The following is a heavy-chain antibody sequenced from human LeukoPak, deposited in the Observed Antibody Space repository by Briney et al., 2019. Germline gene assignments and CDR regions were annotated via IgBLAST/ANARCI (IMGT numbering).Heavy chain of an antibody. CDR1: GFTFSSYA. Sequence: PGGSLRLSCAASGFTFSSYAMSWVRQAPGKGLEWVSAISGSGGSTYYADSVKGRFTISRDNSKNTLYLQMNSLRAEDTAVYYCVKDRGPGPWGAFDYCGQGTLVTVSS. CDR3: VKDRGPGPWGAFDY. D-gene: IGHD3-16*01. V-gene: IGHV3-23*01. CDR2: ISGSGGST. J-gene: IGHJ4*02.